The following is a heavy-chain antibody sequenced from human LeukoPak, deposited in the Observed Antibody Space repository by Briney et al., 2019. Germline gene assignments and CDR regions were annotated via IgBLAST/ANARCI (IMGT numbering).Heavy chain of an antibody. J-gene: IGHJ4*02. CDR2: IDSSGDTT. Sequence: PGGSLRLSCAASGFTFSIYAMSWVRQAPGKGLEWVSTIDSSGDTTNYADSVKGRFTVSRDNSKNTLYVQMKSLRAEDTAVYYCAKDFVVVPGNVNYFDYWGQGTLVTVSS. CDR3: AKDFVVVPGNVNYFDY. D-gene: IGHD2-21*02. CDR1: GFTFSIYA. V-gene: IGHV3-23*01.